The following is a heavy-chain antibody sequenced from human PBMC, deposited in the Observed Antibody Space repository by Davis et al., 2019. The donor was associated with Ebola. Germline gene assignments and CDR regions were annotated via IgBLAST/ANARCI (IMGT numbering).Heavy chain of an antibody. Sequence: SETLSLTCAVSGGSISSSNWWSWVRQPPGKGLEWIGEIYHSGSTNYNPSLKSRVTISVDTSKNQFSLKLSSVTAADTAVYYCARDYGDYGLDYWGQGTLVTVSS. D-gene: IGHD4-17*01. V-gene: IGHV4-4*02. CDR2: IYHSGST. J-gene: IGHJ4*02. CDR3: ARDYGDYGLDY. CDR1: GGSISSSNW.